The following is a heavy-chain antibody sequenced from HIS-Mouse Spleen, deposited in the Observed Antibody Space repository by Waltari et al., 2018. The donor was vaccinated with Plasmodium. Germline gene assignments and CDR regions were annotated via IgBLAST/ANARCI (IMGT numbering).Heavy chain of an antibody. CDR2: INSDGSST. CDR1: GFTFSSYW. Sequence: EVQLVESGGGLVQPGGSLRLSCAASGFTFSSYWMHWVRQAPGKGLVWVSSINSDGSSTSNADAVKGRFTISRYNAKNTLYLQMNSLRAEDTAVYYCARDKPSNYGYFDYWGQGTLVTVSS. D-gene: IGHD4-4*01. V-gene: IGHV3-74*01. CDR3: ARDKPSNYGYFDY. J-gene: IGHJ4*02.